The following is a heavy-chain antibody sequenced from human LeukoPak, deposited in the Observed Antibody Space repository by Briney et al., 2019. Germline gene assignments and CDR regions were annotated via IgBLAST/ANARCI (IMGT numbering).Heavy chain of an antibody. CDR1: GGSLSGYY. V-gene: IGHV4-34*01. D-gene: IGHD6-13*01. J-gene: IGHJ4*02. Sequence: SETLSLTCAVYGGSLSGYYWSWIRQPPGKGLEWIGEINHSGSTNYNPSLKSRVTISVDTSKNQFSLKLSSVTAADTAVYYCARRIARRFDYWGQGTLVTVSS. CDR3: ARRIARRFDY. CDR2: INHSGST.